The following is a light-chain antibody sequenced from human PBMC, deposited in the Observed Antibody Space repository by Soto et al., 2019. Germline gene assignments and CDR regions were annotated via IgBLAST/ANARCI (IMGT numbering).Light chain of an antibody. Sequence: EVVLTQSPGTLSLSRGERATLSCRASERIYSAYLGWYQQKPGQAPRLLIYGASSRAAGVPPRFSGSGSGTEFTLTISSLQSEDCTVYWCQQYDKWPPTFGQGTKVDIK. V-gene: IGKV3-15*01. J-gene: IGKJ1*01. CDR2: GAS. CDR3: QQYDKWPPT. CDR1: ERIYSAY.